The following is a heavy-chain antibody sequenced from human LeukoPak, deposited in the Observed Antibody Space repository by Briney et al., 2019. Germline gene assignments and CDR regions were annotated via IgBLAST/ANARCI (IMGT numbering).Heavy chain of an antibody. CDR2: IHYSGST. V-gene: IGHV4-59*01. J-gene: IGHJ5*02. Sequence: SETLSLTCTVSGGSISSYYWSWIRQPPGKGLEWIGYIHYSGSTNYNPSLKSRVTISVDTSKNQFSLKLSSVTAADTAVYYCARDHYDFWSGYSYNWFDPWGQGTLVTVSS. D-gene: IGHD3-3*01. CDR3: ARDHYDFWSGYSYNWFDP. CDR1: GGSISSYY.